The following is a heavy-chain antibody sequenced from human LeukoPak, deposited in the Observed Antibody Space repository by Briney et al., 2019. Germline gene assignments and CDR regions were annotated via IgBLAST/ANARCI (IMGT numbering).Heavy chain of an antibody. Sequence: PGGSLRLSCAASAFTFSDYYMSWIRQAPGKGLEWISFISSSGRTIYYADSVKGRFTISRDNAKNSLYLQMNSLRAEDTAIYYCAREDDWNYEDYWGQGTLVTVSS. CDR2: ISSSGRTI. D-gene: IGHD1-7*01. J-gene: IGHJ4*02. CDR3: AREDDWNYEDY. V-gene: IGHV3-11*04. CDR1: AFTFSDYY.